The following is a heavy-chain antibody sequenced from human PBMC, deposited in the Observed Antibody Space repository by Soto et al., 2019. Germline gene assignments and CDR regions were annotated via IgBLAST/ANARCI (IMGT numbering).Heavy chain of an antibody. J-gene: IGHJ6*02. Sequence: EVQLVESGGDLVQPGGSLRLSCAASGFTFSSYEMIWVRQAPGKGLEGVSYISGRGSTIYYADSVKGRFTISRDNAKNSLYLQMNSLRAEDTAVYYCARDPPNFYYYGMDVWGQGTTVTVSS. CDR3: ARDPPNFYYYGMDV. CDR2: ISGRGSTI. CDR1: GFTFSSYE. V-gene: IGHV3-48*03.